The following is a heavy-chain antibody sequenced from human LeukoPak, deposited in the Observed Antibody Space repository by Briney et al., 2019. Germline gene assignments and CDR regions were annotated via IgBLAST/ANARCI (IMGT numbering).Heavy chain of an antibody. J-gene: IGHJ6*03. D-gene: IGHD4-17*01. CDR1: GFTFGDYA. CDR3: ARGSTVTTPYYYYYYMDV. Sequence: GGSLRLSCTTSGFTFGDYAMSWFRQAPGKGLEWVSSISSSSSYIYYADSVKGRFTISRDNAKNSLYLQMNSLRAEDTAVYYCARGSTVTTPYYYYYYMDVWGKGTTVTVSS. CDR2: ISSSSSYI. V-gene: IGHV3-21*01.